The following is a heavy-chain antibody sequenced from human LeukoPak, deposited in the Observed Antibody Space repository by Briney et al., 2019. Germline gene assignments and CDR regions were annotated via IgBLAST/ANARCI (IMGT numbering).Heavy chain of an antibody. V-gene: IGHV3-48*03. J-gene: IGHJ4*02. CDR1: GFTFSNYE. D-gene: IGHD6-19*01. Sequence: GGSLRLSCAASGFTFSNYEMNWVRQAPGKGLEWVSYISRSSGSSIYYADSVKGRFTISRDNAKNSLYLQMDSLRAEDTAVYYCARDSSGWYYFDYWGQGILVTVSS. CDR3: ARDSSGWYYFDY. CDR2: ISRSSGSSI.